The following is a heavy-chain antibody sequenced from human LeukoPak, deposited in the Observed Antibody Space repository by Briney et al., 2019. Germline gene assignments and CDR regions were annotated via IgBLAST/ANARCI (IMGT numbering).Heavy chain of an antibody. V-gene: IGHV3-23*01. D-gene: IGHD5-18*01. Sequence: PGGSLRLSCAASEFAFSSYAMSWVRQAPGKGLKWVSAITGGGGTYYADSVKGRFSISRDNSKNTLYLQMNSLRAEDTAVYYCAKVIALDTSMGIFDYWGQGTLVTVSS. CDR2: ITGGGGT. CDR1: EFAFSSYA. CDR3: AKVIALDTSMGIFDY. J-gene: IGHJ4*02.